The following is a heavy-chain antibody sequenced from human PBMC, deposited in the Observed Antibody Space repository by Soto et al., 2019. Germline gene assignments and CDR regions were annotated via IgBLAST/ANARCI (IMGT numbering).Heavy chain of an antibody. Sequence: QVQLVQSGAEVKKPGASVKVSCKASGYTFTTHGISWVRQVPGQGLEWMGWVRGDNGHTNYAQSLQGRVTMTTDTSTNTASLELRSLRSDDTAVYYCARDLGYCRSGTCYREWFDPWGQGTLVTVSP. J-gene: IGHJ5*02. CDR2: VRGDNGHT. V-gene: IGHV1-18*01. CDR1: GYTFTTHG. CDR3: ARDLGYCRSGTCYREWFDP. D-gene: IGHD2-15*01.